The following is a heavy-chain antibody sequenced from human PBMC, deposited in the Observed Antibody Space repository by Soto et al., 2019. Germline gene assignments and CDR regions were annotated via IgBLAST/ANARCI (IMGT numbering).Heavy chain of an antibody. CDR2: ISAYNGNT. D-gene: IGHD1-26*01. CDR3: ARDAAVGLFDY. V-gene: IGHV1-18*01. CDR1: GYTFTSYG. J-gene: IGHJ4*02. Sequence: GASVKVSCKASGYTFTSYGISWVRQAPGQGLEWMGWISAYNGNTNYAQKLQGRVTMTTGTSTSTAYVELRSLRSDDTAVYYCARDAAVGLFDYWGQGTLVTVSS.